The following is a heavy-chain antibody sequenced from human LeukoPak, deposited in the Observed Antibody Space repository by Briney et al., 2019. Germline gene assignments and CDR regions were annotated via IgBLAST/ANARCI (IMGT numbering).Heavy chain of an antibody. CDR1: GFTFSSYG. V-gene: IGHV3-33*01. D-gene: IGHD3-10*01. J-gene: IGHJ5*02. Sequence: GRSLRLSCAASGFTFSSYGMHWVRQAPGKGLEWVAVIWYDGSNKYYADSVKGRFTISRDNSKNTLYLQMNSLRAEDTAVYYCARDSELWFGELRVYKMFDPWGQGTLVTVSS. CDR2: IWYDGSNK. CDR3: ARDSELWFGELRVYKMFDP.